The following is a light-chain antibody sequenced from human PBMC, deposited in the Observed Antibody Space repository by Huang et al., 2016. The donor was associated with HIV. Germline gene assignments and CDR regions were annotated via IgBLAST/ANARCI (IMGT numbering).Light chain of an antibody. J-gene: IGKJ4*01. CDR1: QGISSD. Sequence: IQLTQSPSSLSPSFGDRVTITCRASQGISSDLAWYQQKPGKAPKLLIYAASTWQSGVPASFSGSGAGTDFTLTISSLQPEDFATYYCQQLNSFPVTFGGGTKVEIK. CDR3: QQLNSFPVT. CDR2: AAS. V-gene: IGKV1-9*01.